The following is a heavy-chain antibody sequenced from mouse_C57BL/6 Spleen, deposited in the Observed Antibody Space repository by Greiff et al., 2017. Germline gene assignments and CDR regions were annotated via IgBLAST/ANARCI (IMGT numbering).Heavy chain of an antibody. CDR1: GYTFTTYP. CDR2: FHPYNDDT. V-gene: IGHV1-47*01. CDR3: ARRDGYYDAMDY. J-gene: IGHJ4*01. D-gene: IGHD2-3*01. Sequence: VKVVESGAELVKPGASVKMSCKASGYTFTTYPIEWMKQNHGKSLEWIGNFHPYNDDTKYNEKFKGKATLTVEKSSSTVYLELSRLTSDDSAVYYCARRDGYYDAMDYWGQGTSVTVSS.